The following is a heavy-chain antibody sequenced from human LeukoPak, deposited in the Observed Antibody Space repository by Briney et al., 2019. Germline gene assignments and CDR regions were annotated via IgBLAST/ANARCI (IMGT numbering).Heavy chain of an antibody. D-gene: IGHD1-26*01. Sequence: GGSLRLSCAASGFTFTTYNMNWVRQAPGKGLEWVSSISGSSTYRYYADSVKGRFTISRDNAKKSLYLQMNSLRAEDTAVYYCARGSSGGGDWGQGTLVTVSS. CDR3: ARGSSGGGD. CDR1: GFTFTTYN. CDR2: ISGSSTYR. J-gene: IGHJ4*02. V-gene: IGHV3-21*01.